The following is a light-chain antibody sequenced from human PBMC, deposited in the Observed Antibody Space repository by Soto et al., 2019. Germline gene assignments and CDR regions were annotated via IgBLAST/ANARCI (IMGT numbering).Light chain of an antibody. V-gene: IGLV2-14*02. CDR3: SSFTSSSIDV. CDR1: SSDIGSDNL. CDR2: EGS. Sequence: QSVLTQPTSVSGSPGQSITISCTGTSSDIGSDNLVSWYQQHPGKAPTLIIYEGSKRPYGVSNRFSGSKYGNTASLTISGLQAEDEADYYCSSFTSSSIDVFGTGKMGNVL. J-gene: IGLJ1*01.